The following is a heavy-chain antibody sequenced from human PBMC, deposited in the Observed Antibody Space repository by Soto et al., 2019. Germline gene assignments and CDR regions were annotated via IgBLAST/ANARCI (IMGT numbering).Heavy chain of an antibody. CDR3: VREGSLGQSRYFDL. CDR1: GFTFSSYG. D-gene: IGHD7-27*01. Sequence: QVQLVESGGGVVQPGRSLRLSCAASGFTFSSYGMHWVRQAPGKGLEWVAVISYDGSNKYYADSVKGRFTISRDNSKNTLYLQRDGLRADDRAVYYCVREGSLGQSRYFDLWGRGTLVTVSS. V-gene: IGHV3-30*03. J-gene: IGHJ2*01. CDR2: ISYDGSNK.